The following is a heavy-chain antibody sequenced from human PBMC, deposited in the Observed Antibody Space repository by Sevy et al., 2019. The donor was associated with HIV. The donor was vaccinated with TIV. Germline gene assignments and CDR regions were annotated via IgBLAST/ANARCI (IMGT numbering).Heavy chain of an antibody. D-gene: IGHD3-22*01. CDR3: ARDSDGSGHYYADYFDY. J-gene: IGHJ4*02. CDR1: GYTFTTYP. V-gene: IGHV1-18*01. CDR2: ISTYSGET. Sequence: ASVKVSCKASGYTFTTYPIGWVRQAPGQGLEWMGWISTYSGETRDAQKFQGRATMTTDTSTSTAYLELRSLRSDDTAVYYCARDSDGSGHYYADYFDYWGQGTLITVSS.